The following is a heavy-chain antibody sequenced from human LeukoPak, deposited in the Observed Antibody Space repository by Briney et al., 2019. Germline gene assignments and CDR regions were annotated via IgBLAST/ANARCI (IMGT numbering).Heavy chain of an antibody. CDR2: IYYSGNT. CDR3: ARDRRYYDSSGTAYYDGMDV. CDR1: GGSVSSPKYY. V-gene: IGHV4-61*01. J-gene: IGHJ6*02. Sequence: SETLSLTCTVSGGSVSSPKYYWTWIRQPPGKGLEWIGNIYYSGNTNYNPSLQSRITISLDTSKKQFFLRLNSVTAADTAVYYCARDRRYYDSSGTAYYDGMDVWGQGTMVTVSS. D-gene: IGHD3-22*01.